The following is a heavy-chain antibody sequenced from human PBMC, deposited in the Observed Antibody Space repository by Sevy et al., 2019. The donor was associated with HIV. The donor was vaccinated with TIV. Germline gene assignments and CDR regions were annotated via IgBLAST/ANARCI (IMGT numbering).Heavy chain of an antibody. CDR2: ISGRGGST. CDR1: GFIFSGYV. V-gene: IGHV3-23*01. J-gene: IGHJ3*02. Sequence: GGSLRLSCATSGFIFSGYVMSWVRQAPGKGLEWVSGISGRGGSTYYADSVKGRFTISRDNSKNMLYLQMDSLRVEDPAVYYCARIYSIVVVVHIWGQGTMVTVSS. CDR3: ARIYSIVVVVHI. D-gene: IGHD2-2*01.